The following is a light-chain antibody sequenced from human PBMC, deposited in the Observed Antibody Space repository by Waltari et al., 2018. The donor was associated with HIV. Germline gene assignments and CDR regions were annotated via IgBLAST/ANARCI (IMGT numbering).Light chain of an antibody. CDR3: NSLDNSGVLVV. CDR2: GKN. J-gene: IGLJ2*01. Sequence: SSEVTQDPAVSVALGQTVRITCQGASLRSYSASWYQQTPGKAPILVIYGKNNRPSGIPDRFAGSSSGNTASLTSTAAQAEDEADYYCNSLDNSGVLVVFGGGTKLTVL. V-gene: IGLV3-19*01. CDR1: SLRSYS.